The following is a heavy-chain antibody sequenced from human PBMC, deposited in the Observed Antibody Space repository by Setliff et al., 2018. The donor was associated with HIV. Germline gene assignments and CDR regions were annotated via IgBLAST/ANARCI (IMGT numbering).Heavy chain of an antibody. D-gene: IGHD2-8*01. CDR3: ARGGRYCSNVVCYPYYFDY. Sequence: ASVKVSCPASGYTFTNYAMHWVRQAPGQRLEWMGWNNPGSGNTQYSQKLQGRITITRDSSTSTVYMDLTALKPDDTAVYLCARGGRYCSNVVCYPYYFDYWGQGTLVTVSS. V-gene: IGHV1-3*01. J-gene: IGHJ4*02. CDR2: NNPGSGNT. CDR1: GYTFTNYA.